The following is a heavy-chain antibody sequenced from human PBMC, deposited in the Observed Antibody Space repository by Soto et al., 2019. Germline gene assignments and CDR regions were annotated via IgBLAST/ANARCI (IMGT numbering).Heavy chain of an antibody. V-gene: IGHV3-30-3*01. CDR2: ISSDVVNY. D-gene: IGHD2-15*01. CDR3: ARGGAWTPEGLGY. CDR1: GFTFSSFA. J-gene: IGHJ4*02. Sequence: QVQLVESGGGVVQPGRSLRLSCAASGFTFSSFAMHWVRQAPGKGLEWLAVISSDVVNYYYADSVKGRFTTSRDNSKNTLYLQMNSLRNEDTAVYYCARGGAWTPEGLGYWGQGTLVTVSS.